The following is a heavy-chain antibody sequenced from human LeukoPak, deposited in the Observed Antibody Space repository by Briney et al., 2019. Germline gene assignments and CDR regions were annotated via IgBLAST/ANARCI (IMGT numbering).Heavy chain of an antibody. CDR2: IYYSGST. Sequence: SETLSLTCTVSGGSISSSSYYWGWIRQPPGKGLKWIGSIYYSGSTYYNPSLKSRVTISVDTSKNQFSLKLSSVTAADTAVYYCARVRYDLLTDYWGQGTLVTVSS. CDR1: GGSISSSSYY. CDR3: ARVRYDLLTDY. J-gene: IGHJ4*02. V-gene: IGHV4-39*07. D-gene: IGHD3-9*01.